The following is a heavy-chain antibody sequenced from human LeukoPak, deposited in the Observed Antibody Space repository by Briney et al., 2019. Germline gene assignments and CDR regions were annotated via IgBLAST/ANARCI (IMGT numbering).Heavy chain of an antibody. CDR3: ARDPATGDAFDI. J-gene: IGHJ3*02. D-gene: IGHD1-14*01. Sequence: ASVKVSFMPSGYSFPRYDMHWLRQAPGQGLEWVGWMNQHSGGTNYTHQFQGRITITRDTSISTAYTELSRLRSNDTAVYYCARDPATGDAFDIWGQGTMVTVSS. V-gene: IGHV1-2*02. CDR1: GYSFPRYD. CDR2: MNQHSGGT.